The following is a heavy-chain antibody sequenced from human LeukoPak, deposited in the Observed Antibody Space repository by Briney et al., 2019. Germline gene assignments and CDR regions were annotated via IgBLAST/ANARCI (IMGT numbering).Heavy chain of an antibody. D-gene: IGHD3-22*01. Sequence: SQTLSLTCAVSGGSISSGGYSWSCIRQPPGKGLEWIGYIDHSGTTYYNPSLKSRVTTSVDRSKNQFYLKLSSVTAADTAVYDCARGVPNYYDSSGYYYVGGAFDICGQGTMVTVSS. CDR3: ARGVPNYYDSSGYYYVGGAFDI. J-gene: IGHJ3*02. CDR1: GGSISSGGYS. CDR2: IDHSGTT. V-gene: IGHV4-30-2*01.